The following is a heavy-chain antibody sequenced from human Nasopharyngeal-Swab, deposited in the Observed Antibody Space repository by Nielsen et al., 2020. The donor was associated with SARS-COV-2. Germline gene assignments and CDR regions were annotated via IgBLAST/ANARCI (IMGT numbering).Heavy chain of an antibody. CDR1: GGSFSSYY. CDR3: TYSSSWYFYGMDV. Sequence: SETLSLTCGVYGGSFSSYYWSWIRQPPGKGLEWIGEINHSGSTNYNPSLESRVTLSVDTSKNQFSLKLSSVTAADTAVYYCTYSSSWYFYGMDVWGQGTTVTVSS. J-gene: IGHJ6*02. D-gene: IGHD6-13*01. V-gene: IGHV4-34*03. CDR2: INHSGST.